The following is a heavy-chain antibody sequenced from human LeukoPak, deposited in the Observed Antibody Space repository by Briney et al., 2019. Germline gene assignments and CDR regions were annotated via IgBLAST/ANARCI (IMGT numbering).Heavy chain of an antibody. D-gene: IGHD6-13*01. CDR2: ISSSGSTI. J-gene: IGHJ6*04. CDR3: ARDGASSSWYVSSSYYYYGMDV. Sequence: GGSLRLSCAASGLTFSSYEMNWVRQAPGKGLEWVSYISSSGSTIYYADSVKGRFTISRDNAKNSLYLQMNSLRAEDTAVYYCARDGASSSWYVSSSYYYYGMDVWGKGTTVTVSS. CDR1: GLTFSSYE. V-gene: IGHV3-48*03.